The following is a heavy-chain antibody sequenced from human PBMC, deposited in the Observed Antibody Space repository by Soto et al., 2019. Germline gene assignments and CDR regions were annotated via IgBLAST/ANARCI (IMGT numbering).Heavy chain of an antibody. V-gene: IGHV4-39*01. CDR3: ARRSYYGSGSIFDY. CDR2: VYYSGST. CDR1: GGSISSSGYY. J-gene: IGHJ4*02. Sequence: SETLSLTCTVSGGSISSSGYYWGWIRQPPGKGLEWIGNVYYSGSTNYNPSLKSRVTISVDTSKNQFSLKVSSVTAADTAVYYCARRSYYGSGSIFDYWGQGTLVTVSS. D-gene: IGHD3-10*01.